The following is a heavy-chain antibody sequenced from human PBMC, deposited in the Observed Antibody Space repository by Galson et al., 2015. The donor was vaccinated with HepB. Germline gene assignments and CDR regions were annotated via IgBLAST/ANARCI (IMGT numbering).Heavy chain of an antibody. V-gene: IGHV3-30*18. D-gene: IGHD4-23*01. CDR1: GFTFSSYG. CDR2: ISYDGSNK. CDR3: AKDYGGPAYFDY. J-gene: IGHJ4*02. Sequence: SLRLSCAASGFTFSSYGMHWVRQAPGKGLEWVAVISYDGSNKYYADSVKGRFTISRDNSKNTLYLQMNSLRAEDTAVYYCAKDYGGPAYFDYWGQGTLVTVSS.